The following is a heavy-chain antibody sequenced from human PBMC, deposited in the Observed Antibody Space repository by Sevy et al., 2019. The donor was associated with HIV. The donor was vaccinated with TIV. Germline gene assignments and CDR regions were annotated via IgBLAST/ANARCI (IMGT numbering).Heavy chain of an antibody. CDR1: GFSLNNYW. D-gene: IGHD6-13*01. V-gene: IGHV3-7*01. CDR3: VKAIAKDGSF. Sequence: GGSLRLSCVASGFSLNNYWMNWVRQAPGKGLEWVANINQDGSVKYYVDSVRGRFTISRDNARNLVFLQMSSLRVDASALYYCVKAIAKDGSFWGQGTLVTVSS. CDR2: INQDGSVK. J-gene: IGHJ4*02.